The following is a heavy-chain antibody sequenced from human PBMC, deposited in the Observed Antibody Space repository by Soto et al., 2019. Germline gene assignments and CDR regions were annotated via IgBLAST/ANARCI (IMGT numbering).Heavy chain of an antibody. J-gene: IGHJ6*02. CDR2: IDPSDSYT. CDR3: ASVVVVAADQADYYYYGMDV. V-gene: IGHV5-10-1*01. D-gene: IGHD2-15*01. Sequence: GESLKISCKGSGYSFTSYWISWVRQMPGKGLEWMGRIDPSDSYTNYSPSFQGHVTISADKSISTAYLQWSSLKASDTAMYYCASVVVVAADQADYYYYGMDVWGQGTTVTVSS. CDR1: GYSFTSYW.